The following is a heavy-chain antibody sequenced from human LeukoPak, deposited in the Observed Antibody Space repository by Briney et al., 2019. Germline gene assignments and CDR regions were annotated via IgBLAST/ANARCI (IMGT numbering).Heavy chain of an antibody. CDR1: GFTFSSYG. J-gene: IGHJ4*02. CDR2: IRYDGSNK. V-gene: IGHV3-30*02. D-gene: IGHD1-26*01. Sequence: GGSLRLSCAASGFTFSSYGMHWVRQAPGKGLEWVAFIRYDGSNKYYADSVKGRFTISRDNSKNTLYLQMNSLRAEDTAVYYCAKEGGYLDFSFDYWGQGTLVTVSS. CDR3: AKEGGYLDFSFDY.